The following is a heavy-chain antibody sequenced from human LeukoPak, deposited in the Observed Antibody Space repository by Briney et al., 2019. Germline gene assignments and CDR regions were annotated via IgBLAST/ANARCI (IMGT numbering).Heavy chain of an antibody. CDR1: GFDFSTYG. CDR2: ISYDANDK. V-gene: IGHV3-30*18. Sequence: PGGSLRLSCAASGFDFSTYGTHWVRQAPGKGLEWVAVISYDANDKYYADSVKGRFTISRDNPKNTLYLQMNSLRAEDTAVYYCAKMDYSCSGGRCNYNAMDVWGTGTTVTVSP. D-gene: IGHD2-15*01. J-gene: IGHJ6*04. CDR3: AKMDYSCSGGRCNYNAMDV.